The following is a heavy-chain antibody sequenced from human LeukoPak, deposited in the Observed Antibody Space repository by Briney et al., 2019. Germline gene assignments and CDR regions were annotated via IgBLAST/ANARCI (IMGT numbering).Heavy chain of an antibody. V-gene: IGHV3-23*01. Sequence: PGGSLRLSCAASGFTFSNYAMNWVRQAPEKGLEWVSTIHGGGDVTYYADSVKGRFTISRDNSKNTLYLQMNSLRAEDTAVYYCAKDLVVVPAALYYFDYWGQGTLVTVSS. CDR2: IHGGGDVT. CDR1: GFTFSNYA. D-gene: IGHD2-2*01. CDR3: AKDLVVVPAALYYFDY. J-gene: IGHJ4*02.